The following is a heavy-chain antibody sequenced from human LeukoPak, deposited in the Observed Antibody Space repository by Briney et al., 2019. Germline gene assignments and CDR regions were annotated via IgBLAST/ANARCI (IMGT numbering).Heavy chain of an antibody. V-gene: IGHV3-23*01. CDR3: AKPYYYGSGSYFLHFDF. CDR1: GFTFSSYA. CDR2: ISGSGDRT. D-gene: IGHD3-10*01. J-gene: IGHJ4*02. Sequence: GGSLRLSCAASGFTFSSYAVSWVRQAPGKGLEWVSAISGSGDRTYYADSVRGRFTISRDNSKNTLYLQMNGLRAEDTAVYYCAKPYYYGSGSYFLHFDFWGQGALVTVSS.